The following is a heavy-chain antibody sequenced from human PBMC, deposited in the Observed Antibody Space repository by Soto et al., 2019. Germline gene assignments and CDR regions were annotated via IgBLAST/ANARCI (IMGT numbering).Heavy chain of an antibody. J-gene: IGHJ4*02. D-gene: IGHD3-10*01. V-gene: IGHV4-34*01. CDR1: GVSFRGYY. Sequence: SETLSLTCAVYGVSFRGYYWSWIRQPPGKGLEWIGEINHSGSTNYNPSLKSRVTISVDTSKNQFSLQLSSVTAADTAVYYCARETYYDGSGSPDAFDYWGQGTLVTVSS. CDR2: INHSGST. CDR3: ARETYYDGSGSPDAFDY.